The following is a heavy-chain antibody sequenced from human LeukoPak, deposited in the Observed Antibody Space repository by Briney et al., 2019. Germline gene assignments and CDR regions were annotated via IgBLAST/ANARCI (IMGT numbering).Heavy chain of an antibody. CDR2: IYTSGST. J-gene: IGHJ4*02. D-gene: IGHD3-3*01. CDR1: GGSISSGGFY. CDR3: ARINYDSWSGYSTWGFDY. Sequence: SQTPSLTCTVSGGSISSGGFYWNWIRQPAGKALEWIGRIYTSGSTDYNPSLKSRVTISVDTSKNQFSLKLSSVTAADTAVYYCARINYDSWSGYSTWGFDYWGQGTLVTVSS. V-gene: IGHV4-61*02.